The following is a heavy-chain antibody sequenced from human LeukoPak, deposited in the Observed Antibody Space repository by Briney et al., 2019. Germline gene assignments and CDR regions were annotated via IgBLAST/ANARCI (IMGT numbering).Heavy chain of an antibody. J-gene: IGHJ4*02. CDR3: ARGGPSYYGSGSYQNPDDY. D-gene: IGHD3-10*01. CDR1: GYSFTSYW. V-gene: IGHV5-10-1*01. CDR2: IDPSDSYT. Sequence: GESLKISCKGSGYSFTSYWISWVRQMPGKGLEWMGRIDPSDSYTNYSPSFQGHVTISADKSISTAYLQWSSMKASDTAMYYCARGGPSYYGSGSYQNPDDYWGQGTLVTVSS.